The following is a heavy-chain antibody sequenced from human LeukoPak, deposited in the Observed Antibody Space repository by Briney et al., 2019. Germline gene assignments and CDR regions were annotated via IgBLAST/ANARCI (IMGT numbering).Heavy chain of an antibody. J-gene: IGHJ3*02. CDR1: GYSISSGYY. CDR2: IYHSGST. CDR3: AKRASYQLLSRRGAFDI. D-gene: IGHD2-2*01. Sequence: SETLSLTCTVSGYSISSGYYWGWIRQPPGKGLEWIGSIYHSGSTYYNLSLKSRVTISVDTSKNQFSLKLSSVTAADTAVYYCAKRASYQLLSRRGAFDIWGQGTMVTVSS. V-gene: IGHV4-38-2*02.